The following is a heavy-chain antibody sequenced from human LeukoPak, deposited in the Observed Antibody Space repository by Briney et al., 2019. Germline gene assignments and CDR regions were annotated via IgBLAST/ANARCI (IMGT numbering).Heavy chain of an antibody. J-gene: IGHJ4*02. V-gene: IGHV4-4*02. CDR2: VHLDGRT. CDR3: AREGGFFRPLDY. CDR1: GGSVTSTNW. D-gene: IGHD3-3*01. Sequence: SETLSLTCGVSGGSVTSTNWWTWVRQPPGKGLEWIGEVHLDGRTNYNPSLKSRLTISVDLSENHISLKLTSVTAADTAVFYCAREGGFFRPLDYSGQGTLVTVSS.